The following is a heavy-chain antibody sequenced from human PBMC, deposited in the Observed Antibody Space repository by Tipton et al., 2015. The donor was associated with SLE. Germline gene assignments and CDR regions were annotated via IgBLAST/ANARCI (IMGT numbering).Heavy chain of an antibody. CDR3: ARDVGYSSGWGAPTG. D-gene: IGHD6-19*01. Sequence: GSLRLSCAASGFTFSSYWMHWVRQAPGKGLVWVSRINSDGSSTSYADSVKGRFTISRDNAKNTLYLQMNSLRAEDTAVYYCARDVGYSSGWGAPTGWGQGTLVTVSS. CDR2: INSDGSST. J-gene: IGHJ4*02. CDR1: GFTFSSYW. V-gene: IGHV3-74*01.